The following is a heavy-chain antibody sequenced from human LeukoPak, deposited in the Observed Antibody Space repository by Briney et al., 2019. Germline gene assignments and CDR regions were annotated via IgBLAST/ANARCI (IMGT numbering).Heavy chain of an antibody. CDR3: AKRGVVIRVILVGFHKEAYYFES. J-gene: IGHJ4*02. V-gene: IGHV3-23*01. D-gene: IGHD3/OR15-3a*01. CDR2: ISDSGGST. Sequence: HSGGSLRLSCAASGFTFSSYGMHWVRQAPGKGLEWVAGISDSGGSTKYADSVKGRFTISRDNPKNTLYLQMNSLRAEDTAVYFCAKRGVVIRVILVGFHKEAYYFESWGQGALVTVSS. CDR1: GFTFSSYG.